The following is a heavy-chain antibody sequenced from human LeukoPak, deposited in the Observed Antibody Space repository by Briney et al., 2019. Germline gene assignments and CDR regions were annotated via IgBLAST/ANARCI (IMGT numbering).Heavy chain of an antibody. V-gene: IGHV1-2*02. J-gene: IGHJ4*02. CDR3: STEDKYCTTTTCADY. Sequence: ASVKVSCKASGYSFTTYYVHWVRQAPGQGLEWMGYMRPASGDSNFAQKFQDRVTMTRDTSISTAYLELSRLTSDDTAVYYCSTEDKYCTTTTCADYWGQGTLVTASA. D-gene: IGHD2-2*01. CDR2: MRPASGDS. CDR1: GYSFTTYY.